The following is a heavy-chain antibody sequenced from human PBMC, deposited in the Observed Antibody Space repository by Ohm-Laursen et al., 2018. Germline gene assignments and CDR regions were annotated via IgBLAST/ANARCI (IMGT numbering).Heavy chain of an antibody. J-gene: IGHJ4*02. CDR3: ALFNCTGGRCRDY. CDR1: GFTFSDYY. D-gene: IGHD2-8*02. Sequence: SLRLSCAAFGFTFSDYYMDWVRQAPGKGLEWVGRVKNKAKSYTTENAASVKGRFTISRDDSKQSVFLQMNSLKTEDTAVYYCALFNCTGGRCRDYWGQGTLVTVSS. CDR2: VKNKAKSYTT. V-gene: IGHV3-72*01.